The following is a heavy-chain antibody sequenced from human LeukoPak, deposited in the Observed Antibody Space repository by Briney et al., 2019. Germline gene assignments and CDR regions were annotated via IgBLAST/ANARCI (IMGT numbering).Heavy chain of an antibody. CDR2: IIPIFGTA. Sequence: ASVKVSCKASGGTFSSYAISWVRQAPGQGLEWMGGIIPIFGTANYAQEFQGRVTITTDESTSTAYMELSSLRSEDTAVYCCPSIVRGTPSAFDPWGQEPWSPSPQ. CDR1: GGTFSSYA. D-gene: IGHD3-10*01. CDR3: PSIVRGTPSAFDP. V-gene: IGHV1-69*05. J-gene: IGHJ5*02.